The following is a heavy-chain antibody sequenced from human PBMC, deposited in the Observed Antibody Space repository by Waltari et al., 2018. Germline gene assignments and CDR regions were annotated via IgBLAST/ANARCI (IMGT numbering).Heavy chain of an antibody. V-gene: IGHV3-23*04. CDR2: ISGSGGST. Sequence: EVQLVESGGGLVQPGGSLRLSCAASGFTFSSYAMSWVRQAPGKGLEWVSAISGSGGSTDYADSVKGRFTISRDNSKNTLYLQMNSRRAEDTAVYYCAGSGGRPAYYYGMDVWGQGTTVTVSS. CDR1: GFTFSSYA. CDR3: AGSGGRPAYYYGMDV. D-gene: IGHD3-10*01. J-gene: IGHJ6*02.